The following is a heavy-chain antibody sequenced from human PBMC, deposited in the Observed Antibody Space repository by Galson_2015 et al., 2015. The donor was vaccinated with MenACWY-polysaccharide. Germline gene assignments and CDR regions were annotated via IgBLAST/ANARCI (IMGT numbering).Heavy chain of an antibody. CDR2: LSGSGQTT. V-gene: IGHV3-11*01. Sequence: SLRLSCAASGFTFSDSWMAWLRQAPGRGPEWVSYLSGSGQTTYYADSMKGRIAISRDNAKNSLFLDINSLRAEDTALYYCARLTRGIITRGYFDLWGQGTLV. CDR3: ARLTRGIITRGYFDL. D-gene: IGHD3-10*01. J-gene: IGHJ4*02. CDR1: GFTFSDSW.